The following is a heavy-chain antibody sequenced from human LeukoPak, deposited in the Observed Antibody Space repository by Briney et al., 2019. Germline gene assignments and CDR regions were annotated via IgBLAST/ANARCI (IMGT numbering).Heavy chain of an antibody. CDR3: ARDWNVAAAGTTFGY. D-gene: IGHD6-13*01. J-gene: IGHJ4*02. Sequence: GRSLRLSCAASGFTFSSYAMHWVRQAPGKGLEWVAVISYDGSNKYYADSVKGRFTISRDNSKNTLYLQMNSLRAEDTAVYYCARDWNVAAAGTTFGYWGQGTLVTVSS. V-gene: IGHV3-30-3*01. CDR1: GFTFSSYA. CDR2: ISYDGSNK.